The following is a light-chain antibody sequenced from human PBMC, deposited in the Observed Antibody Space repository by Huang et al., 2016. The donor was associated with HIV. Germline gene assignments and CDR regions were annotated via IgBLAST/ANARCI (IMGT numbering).Light chain of an antibody. CDR2: DTS. CDR1: QSVSSS. Sequence: EFVLTQSPATLSLSPGERATLSCKASQSVSSSLAWYQQKPGQAPRLLIYDTSNRATGIPARFSGSESGTDFTLTISSLEPEDFAVYYCQQRSNWPLFTFGPGTKVDIK. CDR3: QQRSNWPLFT. J-gene: IGKJ3*01. V-gene: IGKV3-11*01.